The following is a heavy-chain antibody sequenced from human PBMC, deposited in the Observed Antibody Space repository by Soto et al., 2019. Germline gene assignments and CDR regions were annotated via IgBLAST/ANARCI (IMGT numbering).Heavy chain of an antibody. CDR1: GYTFTGYY. CDR2: INPNSGGT. D-gene: IGHD4-4*01. J-gene: IGHJ6*02. CDR3: ARLLKPDYSNYRYYGMDV. Sequence: VASVKVSCKASGYTFTGYYMHWVRQAPGQGLEWMGWINPNSGGTNYAQKFQGRVTMTRDTSISTAYMELSRLRSDDTAVYYCARLLKPDYSNYRYYGMDVWGQGTTVTVSS. V-gene: IGHV1-2*02.